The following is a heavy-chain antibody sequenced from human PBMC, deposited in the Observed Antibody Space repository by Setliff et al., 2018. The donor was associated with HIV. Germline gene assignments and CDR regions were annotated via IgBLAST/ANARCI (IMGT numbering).Heavy chain of an antibody. J-gene: IGHJ4*02. V-gene: IGHV3-21*01. CDR3: ASSPSWGTYRYGLDY. CDR1: GFTFSTYT. Sequence: GESLKISCAASGFTFSTYTMNWVRQAPGKGLEWVSSISYSSTYIYYADSVKGRFTISRDNAKNSLYRQMNSLRDEDAAVYYCASSPSWGTYRYGLDYWGQGTLVTVSS. D-gene: IGHD3-16*02. CDR2: ISYSSTYI.